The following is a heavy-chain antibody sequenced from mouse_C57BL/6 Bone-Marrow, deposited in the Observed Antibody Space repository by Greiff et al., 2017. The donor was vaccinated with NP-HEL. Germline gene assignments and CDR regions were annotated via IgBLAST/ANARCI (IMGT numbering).Heavy chain of an antibody. CDR1: GFNIKDDY. CDR3: TTFYYYYAMDY. CDR2: IDPENGDT. V-gene: IGHV14-4*01. Sequence: VQLQQSGAELVRPGASVKLSCTASGFNIKDDYMHWVKQRPEQGLEWIGWIDPENGDTEYASKFQGKATITADTSSNTAYLQLSSLTSEDTAVYYCTTFYYYYAMDYWGQGTSVTVSS. D-gene: IGHD1-1*01. J-gene: IGHJ4*01.